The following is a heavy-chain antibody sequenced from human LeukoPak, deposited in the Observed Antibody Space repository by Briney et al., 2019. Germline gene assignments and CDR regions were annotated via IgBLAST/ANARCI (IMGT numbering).Heavy chain of an antibody. J-gene: IGHJ6*03. V-gene: IGHV4-34*01. CDR2: INHSGST. D-gene: IGHD6-13*01. CDR1: GGSFSGYY. CDR3: ARGLGSSSWYLHYYYYYYMDV. Sequence: SETLSLTCAVYGGSFSGYYWSWIRQPPGKGLEWIGEINHSGSTNYNPSLKSRVTISVDTSKNQFSLKLSSVTAADTAVYYCARGLGSSSWYLHYYYYYYMDVWGKGTTVTVS.